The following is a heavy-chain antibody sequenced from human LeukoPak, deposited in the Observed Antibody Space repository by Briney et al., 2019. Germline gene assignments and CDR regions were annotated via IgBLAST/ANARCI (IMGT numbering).Heavy chain of an antibody. V-gene: IGHV3-30*04. CDR3: ARDTYTYGDLDY. Sequence: GGSLRLSCAASGFTFSSYAMNWVRQAPGKGLEWVAVISYDGSNKYYADSVKGRFTISRDNSKNTLYLQMNSLRAEDTAVYYCARDTYTYGDLDYWGQGTLVTVSS. CDR1: GFTFSSYA. CDR2: ISYDGSNK. J-gene: IGHJ4*02. D-gene: IGHD4-17*01.